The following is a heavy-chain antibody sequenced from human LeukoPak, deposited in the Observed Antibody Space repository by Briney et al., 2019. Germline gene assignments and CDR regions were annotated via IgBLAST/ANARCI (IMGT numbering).Heavy chain of an antibody. J-gene: IGHJ3*02. D-gene: IGHD3-3*01. Sequence: GASVKVSCQASGYTFTGYYMHWVRQAPGQGLEWMGWINPNSGGTNYAQKFQGRVTMTRDTSISTAYMELSRLRSDDTAVYYCARDLLERLLYPATNAFDIWGQGTMVTVSS. CDR3: ARDLLERLLYPATNAFDI. V-gene: IGHV1-2*02. CDR2: INPNSGGT. CDR1: GYTFTGYY.